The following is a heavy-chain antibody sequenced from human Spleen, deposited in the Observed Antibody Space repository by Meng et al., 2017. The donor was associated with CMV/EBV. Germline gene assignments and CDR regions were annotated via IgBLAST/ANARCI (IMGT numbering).Heavy chain of an antibody. CDR3: ARVYAKGPLRSFDY. CDR1: LSRFPAFH. Sequence: ASLSRFPAFHMHWLRQAPGQGLGWMGWINSNSGATNYAQKFQGRVIMTRDTSINTAYLELPSLRPDDTAVYFCARVYAKGPLRSFDYWGQGTLVTVSS. CDR2: INSNSGAT. D-gene: IGHD5/OR15-5a*01. V-gene: IGHV1-2*02. J-gene: IGHJ4*02.